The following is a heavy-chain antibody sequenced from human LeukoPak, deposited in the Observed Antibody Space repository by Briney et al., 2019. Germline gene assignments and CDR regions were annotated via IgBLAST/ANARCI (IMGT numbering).Heavy chain of an antibody. V-gene: IGHV1-8*01. D-gene: IGHD2-8*02. CDR2: MNPNSGNT. J-gene: IGHJ6*02. CDR1: GYTFISYD. Sequence: ASVKVSCKASGYTFISYDINWVRQATGQGLEWMGWMNPNSGNTDYAEKFQGRVTMTSNTSISTAYMELSSLRSDDTAVYYCARGRAGSGYYYGTDVWGQGTTVPVSS. CDR3: ARGRAGSGYYYGTDV.